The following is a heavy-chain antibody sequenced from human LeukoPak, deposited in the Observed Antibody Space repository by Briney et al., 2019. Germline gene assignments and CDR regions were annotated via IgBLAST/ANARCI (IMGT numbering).Heavy chain of an antibody. CDR3: ARGPLYSSSWYFDY. V-gene: IGHV1-2*02. CDR1: GYTFTGYY. D-gene: IGHD6-13*01. Sequence: ASVKVSCKASGYTFTGYYMHWVRQAPGQGLEWMGWINPNSGGTNYAQKFQGRVTMTRDTSISTAYMELSRLRSDDTAVYYCARGPLYSSSWYFDYWGQGTLVTVSS. J-gene: IGHJ4*02. CDR2: INPNSGGT.